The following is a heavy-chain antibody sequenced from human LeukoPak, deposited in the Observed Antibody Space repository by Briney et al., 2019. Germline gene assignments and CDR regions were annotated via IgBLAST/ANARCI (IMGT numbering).Heavy chain of an antibody. J-gene: IGHJ4*02. CDR2: INIDGSST. D-gene: IGHD1-14*01. V-gene: IGHV3-74*01. CDR3: ARDFMYNTLCTGC. Sequence: GGSLRLSCAASGFASSTYWMHWVRHAPGKGLMWVSRINIDGSSTNYADSVKGRFTISRDNAKNTLYLQMNSLRAEDTAVYYCARDFMYNTLCTGCWGQGTLVTVSS. CDR1: GFASSTYW.